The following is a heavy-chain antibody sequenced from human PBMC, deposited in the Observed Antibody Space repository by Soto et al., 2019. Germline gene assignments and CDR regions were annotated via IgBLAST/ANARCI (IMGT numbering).Heavy chain of an antibody. Sequence: SETLSLTCSVSGGSLSSSRFYWAWIRQSPGKGLEWIGSIYYSGSAYYNPSLKSRVTISVDTSKTQFSLKLKSVTAADTAVYYCARALSISVWFAPWGQGALVTVSS. CDR1: GGSLSSSRFY. CDR3: ARALSISVWFAP. D-gene: IGHD2-21*01. J-gene: IGHJ5*02. V-gene: IGHV4-39*01. CDR2: IYYSGSA.